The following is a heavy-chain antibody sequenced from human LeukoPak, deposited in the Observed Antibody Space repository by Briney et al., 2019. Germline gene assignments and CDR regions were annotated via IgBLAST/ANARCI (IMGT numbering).Heavy chain of an antibody. D-gene: IGHD4-17*01. Sequence: SETLSLTCAVYGGSFSGYYWSWIRQPPGKGLEWIGEINHSGSTNYNPSLKSRVTISVDTSKNQFSLKLSSVTAADTAVYYCARVGYGDYREYYFDYWGQGTLVTVSS. CDR2: INHSGST. CDR1: GGSFSGYY. CDR3: ARVGYGDYREYYFDY. V-gene: IGHV4-34*01. J-gene: IGHJ4*02.